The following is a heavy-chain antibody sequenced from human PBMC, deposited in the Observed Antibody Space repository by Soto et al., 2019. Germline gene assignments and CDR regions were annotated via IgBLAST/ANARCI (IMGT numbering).Heavy chain of an antibody. J-gene: IGHJ6*02. CDR1: GGTLRTHA. D-gene: IGHD1-20*01. CDR2: IIPMYGTS. V-gene: IGHV1-69*06. CDR3: ARGHGGISDSCKYHYYAMDV. Sequence: QVQLVQSGAEVKSPGSSVKVSCKASGGTLRTHAFSWVRQAPGQGLEWMGGIIPMYGTSNYAPKFQGRVTITADKSTSTAHMELSSLRSEVTAVYYCARGHGGISDSCKYHYYAMDVWGQGTTVTVSS.